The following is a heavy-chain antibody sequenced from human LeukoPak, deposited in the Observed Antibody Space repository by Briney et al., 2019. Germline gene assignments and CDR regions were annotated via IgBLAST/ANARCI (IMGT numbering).Heavy chain of an antibody. D-gene: IGHD6-19*01. Sequence: PGRSLRLSCAASGFTFDDYAMHWVWQAPGKGLEWVSGISWNSGSIGYADSVKGRFTISRDNAKNSLYLQMNSLRAEDMALYYCAKDSGIAVAGPFDYWGQGTLVTVSS. CDR2: ISWNSGSI. CDR3: AKDSGIAVAGPFDY. CDR1: GFTFDDYA. J-gene: IGHJ4*02. V-gene: IGHV3-9*03.